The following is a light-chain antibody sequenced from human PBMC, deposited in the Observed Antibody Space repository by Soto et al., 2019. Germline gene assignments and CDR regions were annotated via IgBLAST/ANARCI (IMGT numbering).Light chain of an antibody. CDR1: TANIGTNT. J-gene: IGLJ1*01. Sequence: QSVLTQPPSASGTPGQRVTISCSGSTANIGTNTVNWFQHLPGSAPKLLIYTNDQRPSGVPDRFSGSRSGTSASLAISGLQSEDEADYCCATWDDSVYVFGTGTKVTVL. CDR2: TND. V-gene: IGLV1-44*01. CDR3: ATWDDSVYV.